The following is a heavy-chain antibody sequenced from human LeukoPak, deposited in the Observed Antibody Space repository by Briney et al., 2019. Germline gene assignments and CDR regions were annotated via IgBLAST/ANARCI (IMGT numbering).Heavy chain of an antibody. V-gene: IGHV1-46*01. CDR3: AGKDYGDYVPSYYGMDV. CDR1: GYTFTSHL. J-gene: IGHJ6*02. Sequence: ASVKVSCKASGYTFTSHLMHWVRQAPGQGLEWMGIINPSVGDTNYAQKFQGRVTITADESTSTAYMELSSLRSEDTAVYYCAGKDYGDYVPSYYGMDVWGQGTTVTVSS. D-gene: IGHD4-17*01. CDR2: INPSVGDT.